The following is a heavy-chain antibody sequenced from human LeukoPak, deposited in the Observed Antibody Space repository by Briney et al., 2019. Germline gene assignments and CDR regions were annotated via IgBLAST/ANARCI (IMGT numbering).Heavy chain of an antibody. CDR1: GYTFTSYD. Sequence: ASVKVSCKASGYTFTSYDINWVRQATGQGLEWMGWMNPNSGNTGYAQKSQGRVTMTRNTSISTAYMELSSLRSEDTAVYYCARKGYCSSTSCFSIYYYGMDVWGQGTTVTVSS. CDR2: MNPNSGNT. D-gene: IGHD2-2*01. J-gene: IGHJ6*02. V-gene: IGHV1-8*01. CDR3: ARKGYCSSTSCFSIYYYGMDV.